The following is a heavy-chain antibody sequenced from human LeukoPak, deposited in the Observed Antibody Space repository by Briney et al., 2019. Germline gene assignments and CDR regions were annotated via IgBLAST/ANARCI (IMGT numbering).Heavy chain of an antibody. Sequence: GGSLRLSCAASGFTFNAHWMHWVRQTPEKGLVWLSRINTDGSTTNYADAVKGRFTISRDNAKDTLYLQMDSLRVEDTAVYYCARDLNWNQADYWGQGSLVTVSS. J-gene: IGHJ4*02. V-gene: IGHV3-74*01. CDR3: ARDLNWNQADY. CDR1: GFTFNAHW. D-gene: IGHD1-20*01. CDR2: INTDGSTT.